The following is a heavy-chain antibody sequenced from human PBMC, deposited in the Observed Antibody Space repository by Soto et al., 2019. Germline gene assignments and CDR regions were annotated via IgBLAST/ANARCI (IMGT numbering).Heavy chain of an antibody. CDR1: GGSVSSGSYY. J-gene: IGHJ4*02. Sequence: QVQLQESGPGLVKPSETLSLTCTVSGGSVSSGSYYWSWIRQPPGKGLEWIGYIYYSGSTNYTPSLKSRVTKSVDTSKKQFSLKPSSVTAADTAVYYCANYPTTVTSDYWGQGTLVTVSS. D-gene: IGHD4-17*01. CDR2: IYYSGST. V-gene: IGHV4-61*01. CDR3: ANYPTTVTSDY.